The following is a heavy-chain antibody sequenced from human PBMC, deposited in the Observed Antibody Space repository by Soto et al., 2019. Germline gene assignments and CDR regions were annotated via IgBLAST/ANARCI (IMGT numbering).Heavy chain of an antibody. CDR3: AKDVLRFLEWLAFYGMDV. V-gene: IGHV3-30*18. CDR1: GFTFSSYG. D-gene: IGHD3-3*01. Sequence: PGGSLRLSCAASGFTFSSYGMHWFRQAPAKGLEWVAVISYDGSNKYYADSVKGRFTISRDNSKNTLYLQMNSLRAEDTAVYYCAKDVLRFLEWLAFYGMDVWGQGTTVTVSS. J-gene: IGHJ6*02. CDR2: ISYDGSNK.